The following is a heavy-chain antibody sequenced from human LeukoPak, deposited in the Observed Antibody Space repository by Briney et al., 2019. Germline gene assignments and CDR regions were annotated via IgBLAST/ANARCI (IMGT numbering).Heavy chain of an antibody. CDR3: ARGAYYYDSSTYLSDVAY. Sequence: GGPLRLSCAASGFTISYYSMNWVRQDPGKGLEWVSYISSSGSTIYYADSVKGRFTISRDNAKNSLYLQMNSLRAEDTAVYYCARGAYYYDSSTYLSDVAYWGQGTLVTVSS. D-gene: IGHD3-22*01. J-gene: IGHJ4*02. CDR2: ISSSGSTI. CDR1: GFTISYYS. V-gene: IGHV3-48*01.